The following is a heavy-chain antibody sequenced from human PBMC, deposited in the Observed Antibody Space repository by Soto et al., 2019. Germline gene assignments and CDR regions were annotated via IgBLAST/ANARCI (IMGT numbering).Heavy chain of an antibody. CDR1: GGSISSSSYY. V-gene: IGHV4-39*01. D-gene: IGHD2-15*01. Sequence: SETLSLTCTVSGGSISSSSYYWGWIRQPPGKGLEWIGSIYYSGSTYYNPSLKSRVTISVDTSKNQFSLKLSSVTAADTAVYYCARQSRSGLHSFDPWGQGTLVTVSS. J-gene: IGHJ5*02. CDR2: IYYSGST. CDR3: ARQSRSGLHSFDP.